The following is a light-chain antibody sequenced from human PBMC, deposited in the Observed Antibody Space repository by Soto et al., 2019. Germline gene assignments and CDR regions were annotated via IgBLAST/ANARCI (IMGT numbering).Light chain of an antibody. CDR2: DTS. J-gene: IGLJ1*01. V-gene: IGLV7-46*01. Sequence: QAVVPQEPSLTVSPGGTVTLTCGSSTGAVTSGHYPYWFQQKPGQAPRTLIYDTSNKHSWTPARFSGSLLGGKAALTLSGAQPEDEAEYYCLLSYSGARGVFGTGTKLTVL. CDR1: TGAVTSGHY. CDR3: LLSYSGARGV.